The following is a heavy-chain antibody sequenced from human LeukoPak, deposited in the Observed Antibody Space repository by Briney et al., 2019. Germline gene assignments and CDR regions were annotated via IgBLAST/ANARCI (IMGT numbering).Heavy chain of an antibody. D-gene: IGHD2-15*01. Sequence: GGSLRLSCAASGVTFSSYAMHWVRQAPGKGLEYVSAISSNGGSTYYADSVKGRFTISRDNSKNTLYLQMRSLRAEETAVYYCVKDQGGTFDYLGQGTLVTVSS. J-gene: IGHJ4*02. CDR2: ISSNGGST. CDR3: VKDQGGTFDY. CDR1: GVTFSSYA. V-gene: IGHV3-64D*06.